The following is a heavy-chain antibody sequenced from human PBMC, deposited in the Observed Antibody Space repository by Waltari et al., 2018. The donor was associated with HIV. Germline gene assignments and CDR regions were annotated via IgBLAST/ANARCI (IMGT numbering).Heavy chain of an antibody. D-gene: IGHD3-16*01. J-gene: IGHJ4*02. CDR1: GYRFTSYY. Sequence: QVQLMPSGAEVNKPVASLEVSCEASGYRFTSYYHYWVRRAPGQGLEWMGWINPKSGGTNYARRFEGEVSLTRDTSINTVFLEFTRLTLDDTAFYYCARGGGPNSTGHWGKGTLITVSS. CDR2: INPKSGGT. CDR3: ARGGGPNSTGH. V-gene: IGHV1-2*02.